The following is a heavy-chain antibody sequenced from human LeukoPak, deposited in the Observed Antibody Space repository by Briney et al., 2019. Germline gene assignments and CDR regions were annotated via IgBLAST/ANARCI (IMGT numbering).Heavy chain of an antibody. CDR3: TRGSLVRGVIANWFDP. J-gene: IGHJ5*02. D-gene: IGHD3-10*01. V-gene: IGHV4-59*12. CDR2: IFHVGNP. CDR1: DGYIINYY. Sequence: SQTLSLTCNVADGYIINYYWNWIRQPPGKGLDWVGYIFHVGNPRYNPSLKKRPTIALDPSKIQLSLKLTSVSAADTAVYSCTRGSLVRGVIANWFDPWGQGTLVTVSS.